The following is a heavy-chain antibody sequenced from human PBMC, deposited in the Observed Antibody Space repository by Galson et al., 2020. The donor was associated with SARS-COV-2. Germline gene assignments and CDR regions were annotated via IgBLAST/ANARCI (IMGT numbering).Heavy chain of an antibody. CDR1: GFTFSSYS. V-gene: IGHV3-21*01. D-gene: IGHD2-15*01. CDR3: AKDQGCSGGSCNCYYYGMDV. J-gene: IGHJ6*02. Sequence: GGSLRLSCAASGFTFSSYSMNWVRQAPGTGLEWVSSISSSSSYIYYADSVKGRFTISRDNSKNTLYLQMNSLRAGDTAVYYCAKDQGCSGGSCNCYYYGMDVWGQGTTVTVSS. CDR2: ISSSSSYI.